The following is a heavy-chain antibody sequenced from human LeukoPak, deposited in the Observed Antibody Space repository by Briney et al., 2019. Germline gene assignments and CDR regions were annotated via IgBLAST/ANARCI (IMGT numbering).Heavy chain of an antibody. V-gene: IGHV3-73*01. Sequence: GSLKLSCAASGFTFSGSAMHWVRQASGKGLEWVGRIRSEANSYATAYAASVRGRFTISRDDSKNTAYLEMNSLKTEDTAVYLCARLDEVAKKFDYWGQGALVTVSS. J-gene: IGHJ4*02. CDR2: IRSEANSYAT. D-gene: IGHD2-15*01. CDR3: ARLDEVAKKFDY. CDR1: GFTFSGSA.